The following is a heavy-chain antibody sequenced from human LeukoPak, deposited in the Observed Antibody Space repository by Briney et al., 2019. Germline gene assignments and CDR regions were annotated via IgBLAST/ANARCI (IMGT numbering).Heavy chain of an antibody. Sequence: RPSETLSLTCTVSGGSISSDYWSWIRQPPGKGLEWIGYIYFSGSTNYNTSLKSRVTISVDTSKTQLSLKLSSVTAADTAVYYCARGGGYFNYWGQGTLVTVSS. CDR1: GGSISSDY. J-gene: IGHJ4*02. CDR3: ARGGGYFNY. CDR2: IYFSGST. D-gene: IGHD3-16*01. V-gene: IGHV4-59*01.